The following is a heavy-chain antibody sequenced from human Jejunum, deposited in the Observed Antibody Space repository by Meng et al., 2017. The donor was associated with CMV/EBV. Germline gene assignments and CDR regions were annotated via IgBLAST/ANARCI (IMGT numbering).Heavy chain of an antibody. CDR2: TYYRSKWYD. CDR1: DSFSSNSAA. V-gene: IGHV6-1*01. CDR3: ARGYYTGNTCTSDS. D-gene: IGHD2-8*02. Sequence: DSFSSNSAAWNWVRQSPSRGLEWLGRTYYRSKWYDDYAVSVRSRITINPDTSKNQFSLQLNSVTPEDTAVYFCARGYYTGNTCTSDSWGQGTLVTVSS. J-gene: IGHJ4*02.